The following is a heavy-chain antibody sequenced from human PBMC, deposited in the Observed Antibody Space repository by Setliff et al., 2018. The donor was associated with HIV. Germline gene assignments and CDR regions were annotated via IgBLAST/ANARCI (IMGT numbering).Heavy chain of an antibody. D-gene: IGHD3-22*01. CDR3: ASSRPPDESSGYLHC. CDR1: GFSFSSFA. CDR2: ISYDGSNV. Sequence: GGSLRLSCGASGFSFSSFAMHWVRQAPGKGLEWVSIISYDGSNVNYADSVKGRFSISRDNSKNTLYLQMNGLRGEDTAVYYCASSRPPDESSGYLHCWGQGTLVTVSS. J-gene: IGHJ4*02. V-gene: IGHV3-30*07.